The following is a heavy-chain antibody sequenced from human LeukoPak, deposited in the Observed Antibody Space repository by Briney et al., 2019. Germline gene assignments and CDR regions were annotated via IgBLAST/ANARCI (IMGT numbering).Heavy chain of an antibody. V-gene: IGHV3-23*01. D-gene: IGHD3-3*01. J-gene: IGHJ4*02. Sequence: GGSLRLSCAASGFTFSSYAMSWVRQAPGKGLEWVSAISGSGGSTYYADSVKGRFTISRDNSKNTVYLQMNSLRAEDTAVYYCAKDGYDFWSGYYSFDYWGQGTLVTVSS. CDR3: AKDGYDFWSGYYSFDY. CDR1: GFTFSSYA. CDR2: ISGSGGST.